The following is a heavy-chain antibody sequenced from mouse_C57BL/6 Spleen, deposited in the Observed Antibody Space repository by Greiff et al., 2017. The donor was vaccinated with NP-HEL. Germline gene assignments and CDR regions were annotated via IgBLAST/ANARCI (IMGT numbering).Heavy chain of an antibody. CDR1: GFTFSDYG. J-gene: IGHJ4*01. V-gene: IGHV5-17*01. D-gene: IGHD1-1*01. CDR3: ARPPTTVVAGDY. CDR2: ISSGSSTI. Sequence: EVKVVESGGGLVKPGGSLKLSCAASGFTFSDYGMHWVRQAPEKGLEWVAYISSGSSTIYYVDTVKGRFTISRDNAKNTLFLQMTSLRSEDTAMYYCARPPTTVVAGDYWGQGTSVTVSS.